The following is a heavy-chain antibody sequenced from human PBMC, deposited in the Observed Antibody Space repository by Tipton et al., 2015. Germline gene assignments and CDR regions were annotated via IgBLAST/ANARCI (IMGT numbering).Heavy chain of an antibody. V-gene: IGHV1-18*01. CDR1: GGTFNSYD. D-gene: IGHD6-19*01. CDR2: ISAYNGNT. J-gene: IGHJ6*02. CDR3: ARVYSSGWYGVYYSGMDV. Sequence: QSGPEVKKPGSSVKVSCKASGGTFNSYDISWVRQAPGQGLEWMGRISAYNGNTNYAQKLQGRVTMSTDTSTSTAYMELRSLRSEDTAVYYCARVYSSGWYGVYYSGMDVWGQGTTVTVSS.